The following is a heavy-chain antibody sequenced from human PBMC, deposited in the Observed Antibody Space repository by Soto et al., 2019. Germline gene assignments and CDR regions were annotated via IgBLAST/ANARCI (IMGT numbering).Heavy chain of an antibody. CDR1: GFTFSSYG. V-gene: IGHV3-33*01. CDR2: IWYDGSNK. CDR3: ARQGYSTSSAAFDI. Sequence: QVQLVESGGGVVQPGRSLRLSCAASGFTFSSYGMHWVRQAPGKGLEWVAVIWYDGSNKYYADSVKGRFTISRDNSKNTVYLKMNSLRAEDTAVYYCARQGYSTSSAAFDIWGQGTMVTVSS. J-gene: IGHJ3*02. D-gene: IGHD6-13*01.